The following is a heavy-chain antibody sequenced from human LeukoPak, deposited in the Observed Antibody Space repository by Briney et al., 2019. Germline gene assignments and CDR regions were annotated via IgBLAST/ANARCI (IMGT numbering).Heavy chain of an antibody. Sequence: KPGGSLRLSCAASGFTFSSYTMNWVRQAPGKGREWVSSISSSSSYIYYADSVKGRFTISRDNAKNSLYLQMNSLRAEDTAVYYCARDTYDILTGYYKWAFDIWGQGTMVTVSS. CDR3: ARDTYDILTGYYKWAFDI. CDR1: GFTFSSYT. V-gene: IGHV3-21*06. J-gene: IGHJ3*02. CDR2: ISSSSSYI. D-gene: IGHD3-9*01.